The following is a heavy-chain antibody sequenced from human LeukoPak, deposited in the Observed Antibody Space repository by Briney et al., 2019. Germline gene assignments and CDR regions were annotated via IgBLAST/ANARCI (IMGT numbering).Heavy chain of an antibody. Sequence: GASVKVPCKASGYTFTGYYMHWVRQAPGQGLEWMGWINPNSGGTNYAQKFQGRVTMTRDTSISTAYMELSRLRSDDTAVYYCAREYYYDSSGYYPLGYWGQGTLVTVSS. J-gene: IGHJ4*02. D-gene: IGHD3-22*01. V-gene: IGHV1-2*02. CDR2: INPNSGGT. CDR1: GYTFTGYY. CDR3: AREYYYDSSGYYPLGY.